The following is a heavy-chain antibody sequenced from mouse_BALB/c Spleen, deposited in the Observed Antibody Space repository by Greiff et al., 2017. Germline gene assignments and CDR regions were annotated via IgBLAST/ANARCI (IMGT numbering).Heavy chain of an antibody. CDR2: ILPGSGST. Sequence: VKVVESGAELMKPGASVKISCKATGYTFSSYWIEWVRQRPGHGLEWIGEILPGSGSTNYNEKFKGKATFTADTSSNTAYMQLSSLTSEDSAVYYCARKGLGYAMDYWGQGTSVTVSS. CDR3: ARKGLGYAMDY. J-gene: IGHJ4*01. V-gene: IGHV1-9*01. CDR1: GYTFSSYW.